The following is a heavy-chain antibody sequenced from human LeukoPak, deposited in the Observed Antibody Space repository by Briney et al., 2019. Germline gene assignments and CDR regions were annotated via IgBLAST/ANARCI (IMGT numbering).Heavy chain of an antibody. J-gene: IGHJ4*02. Sequence: PSETLSLTCAVSGGSFSGYYWSWLRQPPGKGLEWIGEIYHSGSTNYNPSLKSRVTISVDTSKNQFSLKLSSVTAADTAVYYCARDAPGRAVAGNDYWGQGTLVTVSS. V-gene: IGHV4-34*01. CDR3: ARDAPGRAVAGNDY. D-gene: IGHD6-19*01. CDR2: IYHSGST. CDR1: GGSFSGYY.